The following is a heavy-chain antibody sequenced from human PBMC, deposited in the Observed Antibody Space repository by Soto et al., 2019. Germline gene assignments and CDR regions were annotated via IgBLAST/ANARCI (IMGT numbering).Heavy chain of an antibody. V-gene: IGHV4-59*01. Sequence: SETLSLTCTVSGGSISSYYWSWIRQPPGKGLEWIGYIYYSGSTNYNPSLKSRVTISVDTSKNQFSLKLSSVTAADTAVYYCARRYCSSTSCYRWFAPWGQGTLVTVSS. D-gene: IGHD2-2*01. CDR3: ARRYCSSTSCYRWFAP. CDR1: GGSISSYY. CDR2: IYYSGST. J-gene: IGHJ5*02.